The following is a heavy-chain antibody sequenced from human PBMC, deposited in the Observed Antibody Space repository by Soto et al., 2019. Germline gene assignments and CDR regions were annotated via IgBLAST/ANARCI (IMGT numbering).Heavy chain of an antibody. CDR1: GGSISSSNW. Sequence: PSETLSLTCAVSGGSISSSNWWSWVRQPPGKGLEWIGEIYHSGSTNYNPSLKSRVTISVDKSKNQFSLKLSSVTAADTAVYYCASLSVVAAFSTQDYWGQGTLVTVSS. CDR3: ASLSVVAAFSTQDY. CDR2: IYHSGST. V-gene: IGHV4-4*02. J-gene: IGHJ4*02. D-gene: IGHD2-15*01.